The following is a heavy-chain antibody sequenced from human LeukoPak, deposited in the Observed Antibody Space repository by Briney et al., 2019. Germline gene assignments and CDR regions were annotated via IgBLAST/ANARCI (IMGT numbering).Heavy chain of an antibody. Sequence: PSETLSLTCTVSGGSISSSNYYWGWIRQPPGKGLEWIGNIYYSGNTYYNPSLKSRVTISVDTAKNQFSLKLSSVTAADTAVYYCARGGGGAFDIWGQGTMVTVSS. D-gene: IGHD3-16*01. V-gene: IGHV4-39*01. CDR2: IYYSGNT. J-gene: IGHJ3*02. CDR3: ARGGGGAFDI. CDR1: GGSISSSNYY.